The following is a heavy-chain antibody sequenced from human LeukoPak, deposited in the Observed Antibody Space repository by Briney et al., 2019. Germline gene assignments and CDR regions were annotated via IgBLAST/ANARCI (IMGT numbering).Heavy chain of an antibody. D-gene: IGHD3-9*01. CDR3: ARDLTDYDILTGYLDY. CDR1: GFTFSSYS. J-gene: IGHJ4*02. Sequence: GGSLRLSCAASGFTFSSYSMNWVRQAPGKGLEWVSYISSSSSTIYYADSVKGRFAISRDNAKNSLYLQMNSLRAEDTAVYYCARDLTDYDILTGYLDYWGQGTLVTVSS. V-gene: IGHV3-48*04. CDR2: ISSSSSTI.